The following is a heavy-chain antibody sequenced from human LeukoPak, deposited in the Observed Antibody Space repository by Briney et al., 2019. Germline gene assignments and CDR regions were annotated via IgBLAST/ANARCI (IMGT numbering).Heavy chain of an antibody. CDR2: VSGSGGTT. CDR3: AKRKAAAGTSAWYFDL. J-gene: IGHJ2*01. V-gene: IGHV3-23*01. CDR1: GFTFSSYA. D-gene: IGHD6-13*01. Sequence: GGSLRLSCAASGFTFSSYAMTWVRQAPGKGLEWVSAVSGSGGTTYCADSVKGRFTISRDNSKNTLYLQMNSLRAEDTAVYYCAKRKAAAGTSAWYFDLWGRGTLVTVSS.